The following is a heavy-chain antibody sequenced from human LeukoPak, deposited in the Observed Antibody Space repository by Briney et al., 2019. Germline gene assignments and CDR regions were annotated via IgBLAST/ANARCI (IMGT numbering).Heavy chain of an antibody. D-gene: IGHD3-22*01. CDR3: ARDQVITYYYYYMDV. Sequence: PGGSLRLSCAASGFTFSSYGMNWVRQAPGKGLEWVSYISSSSSTIYYADSVKGRFTISRDNAKNSLYLQMNSLRAEDTAVYYCARDQVITYYYYYMDVWGKGTTVTVSS. CDR1: GFTFSSYG. CDR2: ISSSSSTI. V-gene: IGHV3-48*04. J-gene: IGHJ6*03.